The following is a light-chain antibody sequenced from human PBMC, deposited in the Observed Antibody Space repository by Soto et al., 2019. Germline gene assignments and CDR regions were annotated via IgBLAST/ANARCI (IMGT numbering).Light chain of an antibody. CDR3: QQRNNWPLP. Sequence: ELVLKMAAATVSVSPGERATLSCMASQSVSSNLAWYQQKPGQAPRLLIYGASTRATGIPARFSGSGSETDFTLTISSLEPEDFAIYYCQQRNNWPLPFGQGTKVDTK. V-gene: IGKV3-15*01. CDR2: GAS. CDR1: QSVSSN. J-gene: IGKJ1*01.